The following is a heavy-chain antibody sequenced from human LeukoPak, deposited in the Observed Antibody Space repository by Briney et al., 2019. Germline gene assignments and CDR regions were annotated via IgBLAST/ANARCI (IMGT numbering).Heavy chain of an antibody. CDR2: ISYDGSNK. V-gene: IGHV3-30-3*01. CDR3: AREIFNGFDI. J-gene: IGHJ3*02. Sequence: GRSLRLSCAGSGFTFRSYAMHWVRQAPGKGLEWVAVISYDGSNKDYADSVKGRFTISRDNSKNTLFPQMNSLRAEDTAVYYCAREIFNGFDIWGQGTMVTVSS. CDR1: GFTFRSYA.